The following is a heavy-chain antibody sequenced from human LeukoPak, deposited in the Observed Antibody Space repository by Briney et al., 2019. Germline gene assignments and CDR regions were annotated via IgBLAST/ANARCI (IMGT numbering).Heavy chain of an antibody. Sequence: ASVKVSFKASGYTFTGDYMHWVRQAPGQGLEWMGWINPNSGGTNYAQKFQGRVTMTRDTSISTAYMELSRLRSDDTAVYYCAREGIQVWLLGAYWGQGTLVTVSS. D-gene: IGHD5-18*01. V-gene: IGHV1-2*02. J-gene: IGHJ4*02. CDR2: INPNSGGT. CDR1: GYTFTGDY. CDR3: AREGIQVWLLGAY.